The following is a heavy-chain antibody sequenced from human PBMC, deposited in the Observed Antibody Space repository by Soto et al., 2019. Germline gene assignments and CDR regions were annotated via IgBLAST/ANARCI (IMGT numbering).Heavy chain of an antibody. CDR1: GFTFSSYA. Sequence: GGSLRLSCAASGFTFSSYAMHWVRQAPGKGLEWVAVISYDGSNKYYADSVKGRFTISRDNSKNTLYLQMNSLRAEDTAVYYCARDQFGVAVAGIIDYWGQGTLVTVSS. J-gene: IGHJ4*02. CDR2: ISYDGSNK. D-gene: IGHD6-19*01. V-gene: IGHV3-30-3*01. CDR3: ARDQFGVAVAGIIDY.